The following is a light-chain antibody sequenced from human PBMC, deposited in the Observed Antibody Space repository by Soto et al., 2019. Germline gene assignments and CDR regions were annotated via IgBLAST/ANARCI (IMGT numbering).Light chain of an antibody. V-gene: IGKV3-20*01. CDR2: GSS. CDR1: QSVSNKY. CDR3: QQYNNWPPWT. J-gene: IGKJ1*01. Sequence: EVVLTQSPGTLSLSPGERATLSCRASQSVSNKYLAWYQQKPGQAPRLLIFGSSDRATGIPDRFSGSGSGTDFTLTISGLQSEDFAVYYCQQYNNWPPWTFGQGTKVEIK.